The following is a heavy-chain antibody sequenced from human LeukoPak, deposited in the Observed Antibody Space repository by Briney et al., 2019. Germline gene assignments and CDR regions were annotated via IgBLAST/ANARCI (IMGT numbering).Heavy chain of an antibody. D-gene: IGHD4-17*01. CDR1: GFTFSSYS. V-gene: IGHV3-21*01. Sequence: GGSLTLTCAASGFTFSSYSMNWVRQAPGKGLEWVSSISSSSSYIYFADSVKGRFTISKDNAKNSLYLQTNSLRAEDTAVYYCARVQKTDDYGDYYAFDIWGPETVVPVSS. CDR3: ARVQKTDDYGDYYAFDI. CDR2: ISSSSSYI. J-gene: IGHJ3*02.